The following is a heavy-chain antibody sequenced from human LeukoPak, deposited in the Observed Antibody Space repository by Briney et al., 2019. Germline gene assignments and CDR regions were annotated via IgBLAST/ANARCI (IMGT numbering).Heavy chain of an antibody. CDR3: ARLNVVVAAANWFDP. V-gene: IGHV5-51*01. D-gene: IGHD2-15*01. J-gene: IGHJ5*02. CDR1: GYSFTSYW. CDR2: IYPGDSDT. Sequence: GESLKISCKGSGYSFTSYWIGWVRQMSGKGLEWMGIIYPGDSDTRYSPSFQGQVTISADKSISTAYLQWSSLKASDTAMYYCARLNVVVAAANWFDPWGQGTLVTVSS.